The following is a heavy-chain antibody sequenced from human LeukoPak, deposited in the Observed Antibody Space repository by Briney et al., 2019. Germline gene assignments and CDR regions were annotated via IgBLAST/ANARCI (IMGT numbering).Heavy chain of an antibody. Sequence: GESLKISCKGSRYSFTSYWIGWVRQMPGKGLEWMGIIYPGDSDTRYSPSFQGQVTISADKSISTAYLQWSSLKASDTAMYYCAKITMVRGVIIGMDVWGQGTTVTVSS. CDR2: IYPGDSDT. CDR3: AKITMVRGVIIGMDV. D-gene: IGHD3-10*01. V-gene: IGHV5-51*01. J-gene: IGHJ6*02. CDR1: RYSFTSYW.